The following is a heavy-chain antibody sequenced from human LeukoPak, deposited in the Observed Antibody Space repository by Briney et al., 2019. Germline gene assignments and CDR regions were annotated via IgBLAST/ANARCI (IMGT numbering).Heavy chain of an antibody. CDR1: GGSISSGSYY. CDR3: ARLNKPGWFDP. CDR2: IYTSGST. J-gene: IGHJ5*02. Sequence: NPSETLSLTCTVSGGSISSGSYYWSWIRQPAGKGLEWIGRIYTSGSTNYNPSLKSRVTISVDTSKNQFSLKLSSVTATDTAVYYCARLNKPGWFDPWGQGTLVTVSS. D-gene: IGHD1-14*01. V-gene: IGHV4-61*02.